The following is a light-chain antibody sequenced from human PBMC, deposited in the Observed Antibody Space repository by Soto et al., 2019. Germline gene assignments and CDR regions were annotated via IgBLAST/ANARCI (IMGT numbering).Light chain of an antibody. V-gene: IGKV1-5*03. CDR2: KAS. CDR3: QHYNSYSEA. CDR1: QSISNH. Sequence: DIQMTQSPSSLSASVEDRVILTCRASQSISNHLNWYQQKPGKAPKLLIYKASTLKSGVPSRFSGSGSGTEFTLTISSLQPDDFATYYCQHYNSYSEAFGQGTKVDIK. J-gene: IGKJ1*01.